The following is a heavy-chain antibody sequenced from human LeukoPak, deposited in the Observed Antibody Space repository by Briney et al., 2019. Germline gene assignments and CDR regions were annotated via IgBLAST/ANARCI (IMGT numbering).Heavy chain of an antibody. CDR1: GFTFSTYS. CDR2: INQDGSEK. D-gene: IGHD3-22*01. Sequence: GGSLRLSCAASGFTFSTYSMTWVRQAPGKGLEWVASINQDGSEKYYVDSVKGRFTISRDNAKNSLYLQMNSLRAEDTAVYYCARDHHVYYYDSSGYLFDYWGQGTLVTVSS. J-gene: IGHJ4*02. CDR3: ARDHHVYYYDSSGYLFDY. V-gene: IGHV3-7*03.